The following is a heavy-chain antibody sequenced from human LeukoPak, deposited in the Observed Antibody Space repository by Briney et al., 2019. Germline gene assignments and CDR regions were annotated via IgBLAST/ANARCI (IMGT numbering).Heavy chain of an antibody. Sequence: GGSLRLSCAASGLTFSSCAMSWVRQAPGKGLEWVSAISGSGGSTYYADSVKGRFTISRDNSKNTLYLQMNSLRAEDTAVYYCAEDAGQLVRSIHFDYWGQGTLVTVSS. V-gene: IGHV3-23*01. CDR1: GLTFSSCA. D-gene: IGHD6-13*01. CDR3: AEDAGQLVRSIHFDY. CDR2: ISGSGGST. J-gene: IGHJ4*02.